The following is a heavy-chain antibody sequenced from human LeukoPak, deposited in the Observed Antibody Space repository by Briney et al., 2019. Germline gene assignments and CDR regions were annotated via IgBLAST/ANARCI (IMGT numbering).Heavy chain of an antibody. CDR3: AKFWAKGVDTFDY. V-gene: IGHV3-30*18. CDR2: ISYDGSNK. Sequence: GRSLRLSCAASGFTFSSYGMHWVRQAPGKGLEWVAVISYDGSNKYYADSVKGRFTISRDNSKNTLYLQMNSLRAEDTALYYCAKFWAKGVDTFDYWGQGTLVTVSS. J-gene: IGHJ4*02. CDR1: GFTFSSYG. D-gene: IGHD5-18*01.